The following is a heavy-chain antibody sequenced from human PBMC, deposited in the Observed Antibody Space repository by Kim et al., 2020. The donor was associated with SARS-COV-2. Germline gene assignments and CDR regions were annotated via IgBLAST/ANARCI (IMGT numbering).Heavy chain of an antibody. CDR1: GFTFSSYA. J-gene: IGHJ4*02. CDR2: ISGSGGST. CDR3: ATVGRTMVRGVHFDY. D-gene: IGHD3-10*01. V-gene: IGHV3-23*01. Sequence: GGSLRLSCAASGFTFSSYAMSWVRQAQGKGLEWVSAISGSGGSTYYADSVKGRLTITRDNSKNTLYLQMDSLRAEGTAVYYCATVGRTMVRGVHFDYWGQGTMVTVSS.